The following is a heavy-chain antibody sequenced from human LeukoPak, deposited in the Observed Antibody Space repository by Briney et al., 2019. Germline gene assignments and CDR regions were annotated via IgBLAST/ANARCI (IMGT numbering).Heavy chain of an antibody. Sequence: AGGSLRLSCAASGFTFSSYGMSWVRQAPGKGLEWVSAISGSGGSTYYADSVKGRFTISRENSKNRLYLQMNSLRAEDTAVYYCARVFSGSYLNYHHFDYWGQGTLVTVSS. J-gene: IGHJ4*02. D-gene: IGHD1-26*01. CDR3: ARVFSGSYLNYHHFDY. CDR2: ISGSGGST. V-gene: IGHV3-23*01. CDR1: GFTFSSYG.